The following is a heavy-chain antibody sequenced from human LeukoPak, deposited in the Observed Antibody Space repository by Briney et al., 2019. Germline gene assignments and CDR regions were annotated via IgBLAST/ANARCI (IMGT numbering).Heavy chain of an antibody. Sequence: SETLSLTCAVYGGSFSGYYWSWIRQPPGKGLEWIGEINHSGSTNYNPSLKSRVTISVDTSKNQFSLKLSSVTAADTAVSYCARRRRWGSASYGNWFDPWGQGTLVTVSS. CDR3: ARRRRWGSASYGNWFDP. V-gene: IGHV4-34*01. CDR2: INHSGST. CDR1: GGSFSGYY. J-gene: IGHJ5*02. D-gene: IGHD3-10*01.